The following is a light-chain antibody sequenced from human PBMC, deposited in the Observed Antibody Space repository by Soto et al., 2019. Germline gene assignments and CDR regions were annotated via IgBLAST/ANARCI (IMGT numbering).Light chain of an antibody. CDR3: QQYGSAPLT. V-gene: IGKV3-20*01. J-gene: IGKJ4*01. CDR1: RSVSSNY. CDR2: GAS. Sequence: EIVLTQSPGTLSLSPGERATLSCRASRSVSSNYLAWFQQKPGQAPRVLIYGASTRATDIPDRFSGSGSGTDFALTISRLRPEDSAVYFCQQYGSAPLTFGGGTKLGIK.